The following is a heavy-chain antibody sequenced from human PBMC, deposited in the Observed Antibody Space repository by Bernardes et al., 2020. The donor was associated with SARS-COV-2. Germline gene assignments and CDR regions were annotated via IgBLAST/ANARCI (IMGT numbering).Heavy chain of an antibody. J-gene: IGHJ6*02. D-gene: IGHD6-6*01. CDR1: GDNFSSDT. CDR3: ARSIAAPHEGYYGMDV. Sequence: SVKVSCKSSGDNFSSDTISWVRQAPGQGLKWMGRIIPILGIAKYAQKFQGRVTITADKSTSTVYMEMRSLRSEDTAVHYCARSIAAPHEGYYGMDVWGRGTTVTVSS. V-gene: IGHV1-69*02. CDR2: IIPILGIA.